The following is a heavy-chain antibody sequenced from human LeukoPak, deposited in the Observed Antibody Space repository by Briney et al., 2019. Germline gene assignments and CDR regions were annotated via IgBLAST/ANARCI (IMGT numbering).Heavy chain of an antibody. Sequence: TGGSLRLSCAAPGFTFSSYAMSWVRQAPGKGLEWVSSISGSGGSTYYADSVKGRFTISRDNSKNTLYLQMNGLRAEDTAVYYCAKDTISSGYYYFDYWGQGTLVTVSS. J-gene: IGHJ4*02. D-gene: IGHD3-22*01. CDR1: GFTFSSYA. V-gene: IGHV3-23*01. CDR2: ISGSGGST. CDR3: AKDTISSGYYYFDY.